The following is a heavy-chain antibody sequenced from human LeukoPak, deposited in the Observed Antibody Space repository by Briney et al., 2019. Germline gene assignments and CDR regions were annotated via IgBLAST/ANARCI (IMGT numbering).Heavy chain of an antibody. V-gene: IGHV3-30*18. CDR2: ISYDGSNK. Sequence: PGRSLRLSCAAPGFTFSSYGMHWVRQAPGKGLEWVAVISYDGSNKYYADSVKGRFTISRENSKNTLYLQMNSLRAEDTAVYYCAKDSFSGWYGSFYDYWGRGTLVTVSS. CDR1: GFTFSSYG. D-gene: IGHD6-19*01. CDR3: AKDSFSGWYGSFYDY. J-gene: IGHJ4*02.